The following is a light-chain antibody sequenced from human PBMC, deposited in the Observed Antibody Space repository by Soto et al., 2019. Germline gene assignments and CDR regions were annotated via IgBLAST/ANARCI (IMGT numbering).Light chain of an antibody. J-gene: IGKJ2*01. CDR2: KAS. CDR3: HQYNSYSPYT. Sequence: DIELTQSPSTLSSSVGDRVTLTCRASQSIISWLAWYQQKPGKAPKLLIYKASSLESGVPARFSGSGSGTEFTLTISSLQPDDFATYYCHQYNSYSPYTFGQGTKLEIK. CDR1: QSIISW. V-gene: IGKV1-5*03.